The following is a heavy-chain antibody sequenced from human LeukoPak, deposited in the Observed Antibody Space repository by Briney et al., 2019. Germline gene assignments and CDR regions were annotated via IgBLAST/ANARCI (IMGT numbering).Heavy chain of an antibody. CDR1: GFTFSSYE. CDR2: ISSSGSTI. D-gene: IGHD6-13*01. CDR3: ARAAIAAARIYYYMDV. J-gene: IGHJ6*03. Sequence: PGGSLRLSRAASGFTFSSYEMNWVRQAPGKGLEWVSYISSSGSTIYYADSVKGRFTISRDNAENSLYLQMNSLRAEDTAVYYCARAAIAAARIYYYMDVWGKGTTVTVSS. V-gene: IGHV3-48*03.